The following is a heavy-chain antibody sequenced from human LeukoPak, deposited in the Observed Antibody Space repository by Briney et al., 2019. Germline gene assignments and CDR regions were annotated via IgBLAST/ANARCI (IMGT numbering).Heavy chain of an antibody. CDR1: GGPFSGYY. CDR3: ARFVGAAHDY. CDR2: INHSGST. D-gene: IGHD2-15*01. V-gene: IGHV4-34*01. Sequence: SETLSLTCAVYGGPFSGYYWSWIRQPPGKGLEWIGEINHSGSTNYNPSLKSRVTISVDTSKNQFSLKLSSVTAADTAVYYCARFVGAAHDYWGQGTLVTVSS. J-gene: IGHJ4*02.